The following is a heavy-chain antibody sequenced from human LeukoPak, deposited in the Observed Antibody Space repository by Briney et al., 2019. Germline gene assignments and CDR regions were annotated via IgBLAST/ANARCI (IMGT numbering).Heavy chain of an antibody. V-gene: IGHV3-23*01. CDR2: ISGSDGST. CDR1: GFTFSSYA. J-gene: IGHJ4*02. CDR3: EKDLGGSGDYRPY. D-gene: IGHD2-21*02. Sequence: GGSLRLACAASGFTFSSYAMSWVRQAPGKGLEWVSAISGSDGSTYYADSVKGRFTISRDNSKNTLYLQMNSLSAEDTAVYYCEKDLGGSGDYRPYWGQGSVVTVSS.